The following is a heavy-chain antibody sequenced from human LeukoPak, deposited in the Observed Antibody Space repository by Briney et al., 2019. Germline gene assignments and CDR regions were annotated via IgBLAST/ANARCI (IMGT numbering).Heavy chain of an antibody. J-gene: IGHJ4*02. CDR1: GFTFSSYS. CDR3: AKGTYCGGDCYYY. D-gene: IGHD2-21*02. Sequence: GGSLRLSCAASGFTFSSYSMSWVRQAPGTGLEGVSAISGSGGSTYYADSVKGRFNISRDNSKNTLYLQMNSLRAEDTAVYYCAKGTYCGGDCYYYWGQGTLVTVSS. CDR2: ISGSGGST. V-gene: IGHV3-23*01.